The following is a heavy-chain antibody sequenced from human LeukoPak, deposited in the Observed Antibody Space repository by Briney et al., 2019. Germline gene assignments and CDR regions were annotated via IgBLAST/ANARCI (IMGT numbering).Heavy chain of an antibody. CDR1: GYTFTGYY. D-gene: IGHD5-18*01. V-gene: IGHV1-2*06. CDR3: AIAIKDSHGFG. CDR2: INPNSGGT. J-gene: IGHJ4*02. Sequence: APVKVSCKASGYTFTGYYMHWVRQAPGQGLEWMGRINPNSGGTNYAQKFQGRVTMTRDTSISTAYMELSRLRSADTAVYYCAIAIKDSHGFGWGQGTLVTVSS.